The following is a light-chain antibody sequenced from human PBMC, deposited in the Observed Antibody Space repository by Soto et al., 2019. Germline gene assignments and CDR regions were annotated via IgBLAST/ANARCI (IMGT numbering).Light chain of an antibody. V-gene: IGKV3-11*01. CDR2: DTS. Sequence: EIVLTQSPATLSLSPGERATLCCRASQSVDSYLAWYQQKPGQAPRLLIYDTSNRATGIPARFSGSGSGTDFTLTVSSLEPEDSAVYYCQQRRSSITFGQGTRLEIK. J-gene: IGKJ5*01. CDR1: QSVDSY. CDR3: QQRRSSIT.